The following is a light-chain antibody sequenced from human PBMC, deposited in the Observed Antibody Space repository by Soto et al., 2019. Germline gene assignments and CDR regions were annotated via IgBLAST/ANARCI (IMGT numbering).Light chain of an antibody. V-gene: IGLV2-14*01. Sequence: QSALTQPASVSGSPGQSITISCTGTSSDVGGYNYVSWYQQHPGKAPKLMIYEVSNRPSGVSNRFSGSKSGNTASLTISGLQGEDEADYYCCSYAGSSNVVFGGGTKVTVL. CDR2: EVS. CDR3: CSYAGSSNVV. CDR1: SSDVGGYNY. J-gene: IGLJ2*01.